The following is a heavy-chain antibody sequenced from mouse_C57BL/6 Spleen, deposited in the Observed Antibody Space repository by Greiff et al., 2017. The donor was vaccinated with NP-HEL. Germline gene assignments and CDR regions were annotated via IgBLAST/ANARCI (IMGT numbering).Heavy chain of an antibody. V-gene: IGHV1-50*01. CDR2: IDPSDSYT. J-gene: IGHJ1*03. CDR1: GYTFTSYW. Sequence: VQLQQPGAELVKPGASVKLSCKASGYTFTSYWMHWVKQRPGQGLEWIGEIDPSDSYTNYNQKFKGKATLTVDTSSSTAYMQLSSLTSEDSAVYYGARYVNSYCYFEVWGTGTTVTVSS. CDR3: ARYVNSYCYFEV.